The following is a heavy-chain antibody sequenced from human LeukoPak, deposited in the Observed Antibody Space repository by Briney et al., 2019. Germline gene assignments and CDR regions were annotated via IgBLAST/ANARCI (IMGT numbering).Heavy chain of an antibody. D-gene: IGHD6-25*01. J-gene: IGHJ4*02. V-gene: IGHV3-23*01. CDR3: AKGQRRLLPDY. Sequence: GGSLRLSFAASGFTFSNYGMSWVRQAPGKGLEWVSAISGSGGSTYYADSVKGRFTISRDNSKNTLYLQMNSLRAEDTAVYYCAKGQRRLLPDYWGQGTLVTVSS. CDR1: GFTFSNYG. CDR2: ISGSGGST.